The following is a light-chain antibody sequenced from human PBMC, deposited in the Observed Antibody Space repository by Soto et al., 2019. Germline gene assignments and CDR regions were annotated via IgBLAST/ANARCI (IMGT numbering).Light chain of an antibody. CDR1: QSVSSSY. Sequence: EIVLTQSPGTLSLSPGDRATLSCRASQSVSSSYLAWYQQKPGQAPRLVFYGASTRAPGIPDRFSGSGSGTDSNLTIRGLEPGDFCHHYGRSPGTLGQGTKVEVK. CDR2: GAS. V-gene: IGKV3-20*01. CDR3: HHYGRSPGT. J-gene: IGKJ1*01.